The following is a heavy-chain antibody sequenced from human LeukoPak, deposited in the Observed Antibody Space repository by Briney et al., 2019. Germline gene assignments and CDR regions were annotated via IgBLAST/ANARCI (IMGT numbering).Heavy chain of an antibody. V-gene: IGHV3-23*01. Sequence: GGSLRLSCAASSFSFSSYAMSWVRQAPGKGLEWVPSISGSGGSIYYADSVKGRFTISRDNSKNMLYLQMNSLRAEDTAVYYCARDPLIRTTRVDHFDYWGQGTLVIVSS. CDR2: ISGSGGSI. CDR1: SFSFSSYA. D-gene: IGHD1-14*01. J-gene: IGHJ4*02. CDR3: ARDPLIRTTRVDHFDY.